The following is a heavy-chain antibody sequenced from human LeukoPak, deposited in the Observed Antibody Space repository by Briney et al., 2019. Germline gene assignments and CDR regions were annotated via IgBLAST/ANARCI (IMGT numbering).Heavy chain of an antibody. CDR3: ARDSDILTGPHAFDI. Sequence: GGSLRLSCAASGFTFSTYWMSWVRQAPGKGLEWVVNIRRDGSVKYYVDSVKGRFTISRDNAKNSLYLQMNSLRAEDTAVYYCARDSDILTGPHAFDIWGQGTMVTVSS. D-gene: IGHD3-9*01. V-gene: IGHV3-7*01. CDR1: GFTFSTYW. CDR2: IRRDGSVK. J-gene: IGHJ3*02.